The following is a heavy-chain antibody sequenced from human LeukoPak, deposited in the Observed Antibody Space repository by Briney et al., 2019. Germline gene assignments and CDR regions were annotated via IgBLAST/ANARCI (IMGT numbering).Heavy chain of an antibody. D-gene: IGHD3-9*01. CDR2: IIPIVGTA. J-gene: IGHJ4*02. Sequence: SVKVSCKASGGTFTRCLISWVRQAPGQGREWMGGIIPIVGTANYAQRFHGRVTITADESTTTAYMELSSLRSEDTAVYFCARGNQPEGRYYFYDYWGQGTLVTVSA. CDR1: GGTFTRCL. V-gene: IGHV1-69*01. CDR3: ARGNQPEGRYYFYDY.